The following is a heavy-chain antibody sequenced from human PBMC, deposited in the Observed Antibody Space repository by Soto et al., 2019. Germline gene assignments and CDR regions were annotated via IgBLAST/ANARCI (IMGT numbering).Heavy chain of an antibody. V-gene: IGHV4-4*07. J-gene: IGHJ4*02. CDR3: AGAKDLSPPE. CDR2: IHTSGSS. CDR1: GGSFTRYY. Sequence: HVQLQESGPGLVKPSETLSLTCTVSGGSFTRYYWTWIRQPAGKGLAWIGRIHTSGSSNYNPSLQRRVTMAVDTSKNRCALKLTSATAADTAGSDCAGAKDLSPPEWGQGTPGTVSS.